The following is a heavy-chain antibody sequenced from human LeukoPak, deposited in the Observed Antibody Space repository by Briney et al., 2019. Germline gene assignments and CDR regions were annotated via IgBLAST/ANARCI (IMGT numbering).Heavy chain of an antibody. CDR3: ARGLLETTTTYFDY. Sequence: GGSLRLSCAASGFTFSTFAMGWVRQAPGKGLEWVSVISGSGVTTYYADSVKGRFTISRDNSKSTLYLQINSLRAEDTAVYYCARGLLETTTTYFDYWGQGTLVTVSS. J-gene: IGHJ4*02. D-gene: IGHD1-1*01. CDR2: ISGSGVTT. V-gene: IGHV3-23*01. CDR1: GFTFSTFA.